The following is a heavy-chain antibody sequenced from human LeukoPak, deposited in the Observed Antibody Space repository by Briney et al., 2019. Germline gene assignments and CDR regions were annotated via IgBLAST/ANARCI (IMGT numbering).Heavy chain of an antibody. J-gene: IGHJ3*02. V-gene: IGHV3-23*01. Sequence: GGSLRLSCAGSGITFRIYAMTWVRQAPGKGLEWVSAISGSGSMTYYADSVKGRFTISRDKSNNTLYLQVNSLRAEDTALYYCAKTGDYFDSTDYYRPDAFDIWGQGTMVTVSS. D-gene: IGHD3-22*01. CDR3: AKTGDYFDSTDYYRPDAFDI. CDR2: ISGSGSMT. CDR1: GITFRIYA.